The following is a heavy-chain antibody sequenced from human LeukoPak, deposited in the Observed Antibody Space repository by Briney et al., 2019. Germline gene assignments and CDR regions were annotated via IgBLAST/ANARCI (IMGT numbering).Heavy chain of an antibody. CDR1: GFTFSSYA. J-gene: IGHJ6*02. V-gene: IGHV3-23*01. D-gene: IGHD1-26*01. CDR3: AKDSGSYAYYYYGMDV. CDR2: ISGSGGST. Sequence: GGSLRLSCAASGFTFSSYAMSWVRQAPGKGLEWVSAISGSGGSTYYADSVKGRFTISRDNSKNTLYLQMNSLRAEDTAVYYCAKDSGSYAYYYYGMDVWGQGTTVTVSS.